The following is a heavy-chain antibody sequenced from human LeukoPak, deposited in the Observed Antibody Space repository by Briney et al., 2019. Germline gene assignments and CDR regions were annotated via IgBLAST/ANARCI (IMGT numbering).Heavy chain of an antibody. CDR3: AREVYYDFWSGYFNWFDP. CDR2: INPNSGGT. Sequence: ASVKVSCKASGYTFTGYYMHWVRQAPGQGLEWMGWINPNSGGTNYAQKFQGRVTMTRDTSISTAYMELSRLRSDDTAVYYCAREVYYDFWSGYFNWFDPWGQGTLVTVSS. CDR1: GYTFTGYY. V-gene: IGHV1-2*02. J-gene: IGHJ5*02. D-gene: IGHD3-3*01.